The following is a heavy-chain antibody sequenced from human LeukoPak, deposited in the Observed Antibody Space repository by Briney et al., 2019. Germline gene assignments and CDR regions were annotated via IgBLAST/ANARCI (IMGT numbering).Heavy chain of an antibody. CDR3: ARILQGGYDFGY. CDR2: ISAYNGNT. CDR1: GGTFSSYG. Sequence: ASVKVSCKASGGTFSSYGISWVRQAPGQGLEWMGWISAYNGNTNYAQKLQGRVTMTTDTSTSTAYMELRSLRSDDTAVYYCARILQGGYDFGYWGQGTLVTVSS. V-gene: IGHV1-18*01. D-gene: IGHD5-12*01. J-gene: IGHJ4*02.